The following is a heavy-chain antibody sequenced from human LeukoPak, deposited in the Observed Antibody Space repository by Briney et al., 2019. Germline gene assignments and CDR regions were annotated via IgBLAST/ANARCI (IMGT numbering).Heavy chain of an antibody. J-gene: IGHJ6*02. V-gene: IGHV4-59*01. CDR1: GGSISSYY. CDR2: IYYSGST. D-gene: IGHD3-22*01. CDR3: ANYDSSGQGMDV. Sequence: SETLSLTCTVSGGSISSYYWSWIRQPPGKGLEWIGYIYYSGSTNHNPSLKSRVTISVDTSKNQFSLKLSSVTAADTAVYYCANYDSSGQGMDVWGQGTTVTVSS.